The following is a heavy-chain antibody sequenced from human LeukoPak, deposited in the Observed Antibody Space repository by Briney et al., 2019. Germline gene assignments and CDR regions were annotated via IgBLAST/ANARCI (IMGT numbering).Heavy chain of an antibody. J-gene: IGHJ4*02. CDR1: GFTFSTYS. V-gene: IGHV3-21*01. CDR2: ISSSSSHR. CDR3: ALGYDILTGRFDY. D-gene: IGHD3-9*01. Sequence: GGSLRLSCAASGFTFSTYSMNWVRQAPGKGLEWVSSISSSSSHRYYADSVKGRFTISRDNAKNSLYLQMNSLRAEDTAVYYCALGYDILTGRFDYWGQGTLVTVPS.